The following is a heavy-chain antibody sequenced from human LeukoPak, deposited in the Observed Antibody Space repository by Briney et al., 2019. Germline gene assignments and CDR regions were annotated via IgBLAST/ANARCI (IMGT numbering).Heavy chain of an antibody. J-gene: IGHJ4*02. V-gene: IGHV1-18*01. CDR1: GYTFTSYG. Sequence: ASVKVSCKASGYTFTSYGISWVRQAPGQGLEWMGWISAYNGNTNYAQKLQGRVTMTTDTPTSTAYMELRSLRSDDTAVYYCARVPSGRPTYYFDYWGQGTLVTVSS. D-gene: IGHD6-19*01. CDR2: ISAYNGNT. CDR3: ARVPSGRPTYYFDY.